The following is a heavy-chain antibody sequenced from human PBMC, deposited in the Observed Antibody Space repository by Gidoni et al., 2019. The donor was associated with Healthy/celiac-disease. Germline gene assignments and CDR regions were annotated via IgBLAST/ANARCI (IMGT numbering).Heavy chain of an antibody. J-gene: IGHJ4*02. CDR1: GGTFSSYA. CDR2: IFPIFGTA. V-gene: IGHV1-69*01. D-gene: IGHD3-10*01. Sequence: QVQLVQSGAEVKKPGSSVKVSCKAAGGTFSSYAISWVRQAPGQGLEWMGGIFPIFGTANSAQKFQGGVTFAADESTSTAYMELSSLRSEDAAVYYCARGGYYGSGSYSYFDYWGQGTLVTVSS. CDR3: ARGGYYGSGSYSYFDY.